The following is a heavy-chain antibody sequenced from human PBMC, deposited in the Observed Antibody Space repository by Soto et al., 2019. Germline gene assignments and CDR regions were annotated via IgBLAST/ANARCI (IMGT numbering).Heavy chain of an antibody. J-gene: IGHJ6*02. CDR1: GFTFSSYA. V-gene: IGHV3-30-3*01. Sequence: QVQLVESGGGVVQPGRSLRLSCAASGFTFSSYAMHWVRQAPGKGLEWVAVISYDGSDKYYADSVKGRFTISRDNSKNTLYLQMNSLRAGDTAVYYCARDGGGRGYGYGFGMDVWGQGTTVTVSS. D-gene: IGHD6-25*01. CDR3: ARDGGGRGYGYGFGMDV. CDR2: ISYDGSDK.